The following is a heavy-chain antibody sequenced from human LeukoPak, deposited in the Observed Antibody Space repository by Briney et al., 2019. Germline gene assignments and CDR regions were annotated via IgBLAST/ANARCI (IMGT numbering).Heavy chain of an antibody. CDR2: VSWNRDYI. CDR1: AFIFEDYA. J-gene: IGHJ4*02. V-gene: IGHV3-9*01. D-gene: IGHD6-19*01. Sequence: GGSLRLSCTGSAFIFEDYAIHWVRQVPGRGLQWVACVSWNRDYIGHADSVKGRFTISRDNDKNIVYLQMDSLRVDDTGSYHCAATSGWYDSYFGYWGQGTLVTVSS. CDR3: AATSGWYDSYFGY.